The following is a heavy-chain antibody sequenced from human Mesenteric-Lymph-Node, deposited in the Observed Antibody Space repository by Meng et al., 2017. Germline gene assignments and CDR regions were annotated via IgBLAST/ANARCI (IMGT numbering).Heavy chain of an antibody. Sequence: QVQLEKSGAGVKKPGQSLKVTCKASGYSFTSDGISWVRQAHGQGLGWMGWMSAYNGNTNFEQKLQGRLTMTTDDSTSKDYMELRSLRSDDTAVYYCARESVAVAGTSDYWGQGTLVTVSS. D-gene: IGHD6-19*01. J-gene: IGHJ4*02. CDR1: GYSFTSDG. V-gene: IGHV1-18*01. CDR2: MSAYNGNT. CDR3: ARESVAVAGTSDY.